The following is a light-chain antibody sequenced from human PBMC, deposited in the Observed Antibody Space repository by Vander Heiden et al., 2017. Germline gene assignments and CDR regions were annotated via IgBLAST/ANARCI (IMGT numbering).Light chain of an antibody. CDR3: QAWDRSTVV. J-gene: IGLJ2*01. Sequence: SYELTQPPSVSVSPGQTASITCSGDKLGDKYACWYQQKPGQSPMLVIYQDNKRPSGIPERFSGSNSGNTATLTISGTQTMDEADYYCQAWDRSTVVFGGGTKVTVL. V-gene: IGLV3-1*01. CDR2: QDN. CDR1: KLGDKY.